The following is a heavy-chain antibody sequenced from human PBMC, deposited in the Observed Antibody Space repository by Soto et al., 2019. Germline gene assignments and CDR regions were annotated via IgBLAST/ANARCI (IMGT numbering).Heavy chain of an antibody. D-gene: IGHD6-6*01. V-gene: IGHV3-33*01. Sequence: PGGSQRHSCASYGVTFSSYGMHWVRQAPGKGLEWVAVIWYDGSNKYYADSVKGRFTISRDNSKNTLYLQMNSLRAEDTAVYYCARDKLSIAAGPRYNWFDPWGQGNRVTVSA. CDR1: GVTFSSYG. J-gene: IGHJ5*02. CDR2: IWYDGSNK. CDR3: ARDKLSIAAGPRYNWFDP.